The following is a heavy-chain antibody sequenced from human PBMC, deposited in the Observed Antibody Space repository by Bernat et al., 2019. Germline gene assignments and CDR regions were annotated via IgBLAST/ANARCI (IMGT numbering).Heavy chain of an antibody. CDR3: ARDPNYAALDI. V-gene: IGHV3-7*03. J-gene: IGHJ3*02. CDR1: GFTFSTSW. Sequence: EVHLVESGGGLVQPGGSLRLSCAASGFTFSTSWMAWVRQAPGKGLEWVANINIDGTQIYKVDSVRGRLTMSRYNAKNSLYLKMGGLRAEDTAVYYCARDPNYAALDIWGQGTMVTVSS. CDR2: INIDGTQI. D-gene: IGHD5-24*01.